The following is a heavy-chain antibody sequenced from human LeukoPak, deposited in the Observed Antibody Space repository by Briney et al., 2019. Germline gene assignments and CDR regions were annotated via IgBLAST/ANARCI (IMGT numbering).Heavy chain of an antibody. CDR3: ARDRGKFLATTSYMDV. Sequence: ASMKVSCKASGYTFTSYGISWVRQAPGQGLEWMGWISAYNGNTNYAQKLQGRVTMTTDTSTSTAYMELRSLRSDDTAVYYCARDRGKFLATTSYMDVWGKGTTVTVSS. V-gene: IGHV1-18*01. D-gene: IGHD1-26*01. CDR1: GYTFTSYG. CDR2: ISAYNGNT. J-gene: IGHJ6*04.